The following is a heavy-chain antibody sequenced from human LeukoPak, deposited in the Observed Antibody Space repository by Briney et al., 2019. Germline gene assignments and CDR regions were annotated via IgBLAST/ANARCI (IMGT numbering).Heavy chain of an antibody. CDR1: GFTFSAYP. Sequence: GGSLRLSCAASGFTFSAYPMHWLRQAPGKGLEWVAVISYDEKKTNYADSARARFTISRDNSKHTLYLQMNSLRAEDTAVYYCARAPDSACHNFDYWGQGTQVTVSS. CDR2: ISYDEKKT. J-gene: IGHJ4*02. V-gene: IGHV3-30*04. D-gene: IGHD6-19*01. CDR3: ARAPDSACHNFDY.